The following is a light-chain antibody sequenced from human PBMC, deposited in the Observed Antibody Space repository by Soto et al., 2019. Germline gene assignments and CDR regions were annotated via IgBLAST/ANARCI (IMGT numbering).Light chain of an antibody. CDR2: DAS. CDR1: QDISGW. CDR3: QQYETFSGT. V-gene: IGKV1-5*01. Sequence: ILMTQSPPTLSASVGDRVIITCLASQDISGWLAWYQQKPGKAPKLLVFDASSLQSGVPSRFSGSGSGTKFTLTIASLQPDDFATYYCQQYETFSGTFGPGTKVDIK. J-gene: IGKJ1*01.